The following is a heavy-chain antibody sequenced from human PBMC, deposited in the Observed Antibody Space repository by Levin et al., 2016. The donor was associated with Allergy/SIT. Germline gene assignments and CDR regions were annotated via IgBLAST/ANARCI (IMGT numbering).Heavy chain of an antibody. J-gene: IGHJ6*03. CDR1: GFTFSNFA. CDR3: AKGRGNPWYYYMDV. CDR2: IGSSGSST. V-gene: IGHV3-23*01. Sequence: GGSLRLSCAASGFTFSNFAMTWVRQAPGKGLEWVSAIGSSGSSTYYADSVKGRFTISRDNSKNTLYLQMNSLRAEDTAVYYCAKGRGNPWYYYMDVWGKGTTVTVSS. D-gene: IGHD3-10*01.